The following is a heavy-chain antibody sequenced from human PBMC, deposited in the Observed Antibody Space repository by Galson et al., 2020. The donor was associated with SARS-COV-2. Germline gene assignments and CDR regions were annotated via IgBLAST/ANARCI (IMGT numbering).Heavy chain of an antibody. V-gene: IGHV3-23*01. CDR2: ISGRSGST. Sequence: GESLKTSCTASGFTFSTYAMNWVRQAPGKGLEWVSTISGRSGSTYYADSVKGRFTISRDNSKNMLYLEMNSLRAEDTAVYYCAKGGVPGAQYYLDYWGQGTLVTVSS. J-gene: IGHJ4*02. D-gene: IGHD2-8*02. CDR1: GFTFSTYA. CDR3: AKGGVPGAQYYLDY.